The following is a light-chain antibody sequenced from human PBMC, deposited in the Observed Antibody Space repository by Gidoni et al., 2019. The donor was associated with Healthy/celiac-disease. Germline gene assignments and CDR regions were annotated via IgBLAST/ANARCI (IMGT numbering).Light chain of an antibody. V-gene: IGKV3-20*01. CDR3: QQYGSSPPDT. Sequence: EIVFTPSPATLSLSPGERATLSCRASQSVSSSYLAWYQQKPGQAPRLLIYGASSRATGSPDRFSGSGSGTEFTLTISRLEPEDFAVYYCQQYGSSPPDTFGQXTKLEIK. CDR2: GAS. J-gene: IGKJ2*01. CDR1: QSVSSSY.